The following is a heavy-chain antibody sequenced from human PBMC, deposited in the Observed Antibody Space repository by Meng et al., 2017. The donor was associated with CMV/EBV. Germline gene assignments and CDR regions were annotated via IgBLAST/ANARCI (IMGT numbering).Heavy chain of an antibody. CDR3: ARALGGPLRFLE. J-gene: IGHJ4*02. CDR2: IYHSGST. Sequence: CAVSGGSISSSNWWSWVRQPPGKGLEWIGEIYHSGSTNYNPSLKGRVTISVDKSKNQFSLKLSSVTAADTAVYYCARALGGPLRFLEWGQGTLVTVSS. D-gene: IGHD3-3*01. CDR1: GGSISSSNW. V-gene: IGHV4-4*02.